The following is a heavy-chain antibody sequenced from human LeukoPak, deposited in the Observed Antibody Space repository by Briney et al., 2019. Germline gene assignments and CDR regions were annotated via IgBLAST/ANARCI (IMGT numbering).Heavy chain of an antibody. V-gene: IGHV3-30*04. J-gene: IGHJ4*02. CDR2: TSSDGNK. D-gene: IGHD3-16*01. CDR3: ARERGIRALYFDN. CDR1: GFTFGSYT. Sequence: GGSLRLSCAASGFTFGSYTMHWVRQAPGKGLEWVALTSSDGNKYFADSVQGRFTISRDNSRNTVYLQLDSLRPDDTAVYYCARERGIRALYFDNWGQGTLVTVSS.